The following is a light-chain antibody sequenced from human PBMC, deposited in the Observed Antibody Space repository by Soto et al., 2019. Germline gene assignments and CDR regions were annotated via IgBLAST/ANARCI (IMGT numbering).Light chain of an antibody. CDR1: SSDVGGYNY. CDR2: EVS. Sequence: QSALTQPRSVSGSPGQSVTISCSGTSSDVGGYNYVSWYQLHPGKAPKLMIYEVSERPSGVPDRSSGSKSGNTASLTISGLQSEDEADYHCCSYAGSYTLVFGGGTKLTVL. CDR3: CSYAGSYTLV. J-gene: IGLJ2*01. V-gene: IGLV2-11*01.